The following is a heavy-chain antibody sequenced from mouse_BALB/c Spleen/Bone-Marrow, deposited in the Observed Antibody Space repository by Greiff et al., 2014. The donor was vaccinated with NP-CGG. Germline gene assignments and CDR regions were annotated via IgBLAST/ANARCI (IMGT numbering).Heavy chain of an antibody. Sequence: QVQLQQSGAELARPGASVKLSCKASGYNFTTHWMQWAKQRPGQGLEWIGAIYPGDGDTRYTQKFKGKATLTADKSSSTAYMQLSDLASEDSAVYYCARGDYGYHWYFDVWGAGTTVTVSS. CDR2: IYPGDGDT. D-gene: IGHD1-2*01. J-gene: IGHJ1*01. V-gene: IGHV1-87*01. CDR3: ARGDYGYHWYFDV. CDR1: GYNFTTHW.